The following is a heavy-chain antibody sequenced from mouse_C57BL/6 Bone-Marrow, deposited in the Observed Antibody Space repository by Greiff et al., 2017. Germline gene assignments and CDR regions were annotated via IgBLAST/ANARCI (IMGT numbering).Heavy chain of an antibody. Sequence: QVQLQQPGAELVKPGASVKLSCKASGYTFTSYWMHWVKPRPGQGLEWIGMIHPNSGSTNYNEKFKSKATLTVDKSSSTAYMQLSSLTAEYSAVYYCASSKSHSNYDYWGQGTTLTVSS. CDR3: ASSKSHSNYDY. V-gene: IGHV1-64*01. CDR2: IHPNSGST. D-gene: IGHD2-5*01. J-gene: IGHJ2*01. CDR1: GYTFTSYW.